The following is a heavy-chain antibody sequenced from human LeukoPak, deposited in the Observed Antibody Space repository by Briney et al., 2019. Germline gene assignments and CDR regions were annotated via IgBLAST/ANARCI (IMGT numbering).Heavy chain of an antibody. D-gene: IGHD6-19*01. J-gene: IGHJ5*02. V-gene: IGHV4-39*01. CDR2: IYFRGST. CDR3: ARLGYSSGNWFDP. CDR1: GGSISSSSYY. Sequence: SETLSLTCTVSGGSISSSSYYWGWIRRPPGKGLEWIGSIYFRGSTYYNPSLKCRVTISVDTSKNQFSLKLSSVTAADTAVYYCARLGYSSGNWFDPWGQGTLVTVSS.